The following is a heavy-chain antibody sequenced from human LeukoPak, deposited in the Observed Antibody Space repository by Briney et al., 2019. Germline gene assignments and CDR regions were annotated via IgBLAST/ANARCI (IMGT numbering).Heavy chain of an antibody. D-gene: IGHD6-19*01. CDR2: INSDGSST. Sequence: GESLRLSCAASGFTFSSYWMHWVRQAPGKGLVWVSRINSDGSSTSYADSVKGRFTISRDNSKNTLYLQMNSLRAEDTAVYYCARSGYSSGWYGGWFDPWGQGTLVTVSS. CDR3: ARSGYSSGWYGGWFDP. J-gene: IGHJ5*02. V-gene: IGHV3-74*01. CDR1: GFTFSSYW.